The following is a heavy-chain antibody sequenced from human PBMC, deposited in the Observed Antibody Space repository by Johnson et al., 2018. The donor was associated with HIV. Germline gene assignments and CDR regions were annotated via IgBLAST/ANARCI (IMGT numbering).Heavy chain of an antibody. V-gene: IGHV3-66*02. CDR2: IYSGGST. Sequence: MLLLESGGGMIRPGGSLRLSCAASGFTVSSNYMSWVRQAPGKGLEWVSVIYSGGSTYYADSVKGRFTISRDNSKNTLYLQMNSLRAEDTAVYYCARVAPAHDAFDIWGQGTMVTVSS. CDR1: GFTVSSNY. D-gene: IGHD2-2*01. J-gene: IGHJ3*02. CDR3: ARVAPAHDAFDI.